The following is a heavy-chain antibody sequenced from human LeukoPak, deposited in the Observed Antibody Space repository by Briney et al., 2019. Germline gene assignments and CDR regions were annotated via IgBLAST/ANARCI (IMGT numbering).Heavy chain of an antibody. CDR2: ISYDGTNK. CDR3: ASGYCGRTVCNPPFDY. Sequence: GGSLRLSCVASGFSFRNSAMHWVRQAPGKGLDWMAVISYDGTNKFYSDSVKGRFTISRDNSKNTVYLEGNSLRAEDTAVYHCASGYCGRTVCNPPFDYWGQGVLVTVSS. V-gene: IGHV3-30-3*01. D-gene: IGHD2-2*03. J-gene: IGHJ4*02. CDR1: GFSFRNSA.